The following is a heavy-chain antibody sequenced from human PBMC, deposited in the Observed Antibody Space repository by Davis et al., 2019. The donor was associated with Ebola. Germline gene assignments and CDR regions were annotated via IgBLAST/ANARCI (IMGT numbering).Heavy chain of an antibody. CDR1: GASVTDYF. V-gene: IGHV4-59*02. CDR3: ARSGTAVAGNGGFDY. J-gene: IGHJ4*02. D-gene: IGHD6-19*01. CDR2: IYHTGYT. Sequence: MPSETLSLTCTVSGASVTDYFWSWIRQPPGKALEFIGYIYHTGYTMYNPSLSSRLTISVDTSKNDFSLTLTSVTPEDTAVYYCARSGTAVAGNGGFDYWGQGTLVTVSS.